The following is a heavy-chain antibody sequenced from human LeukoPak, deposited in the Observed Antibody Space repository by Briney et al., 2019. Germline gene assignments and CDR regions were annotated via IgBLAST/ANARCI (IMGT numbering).Heavy chain of an antibody. J-gene: IGHJ6*02. V-gene: IGHV1-69*04. CDR3: ANRVVLNYYYYYGMDV. CDR2: IIPILGIA. Sequence: SVKVSCKASGGTFSSYAISWVRQAPGQGLEWMGRIIPILGIANYAQKFQGRVTITADKSTSTAYMELSSLRSEDTAVYYCANRVVLNYYYYYGMDVWGQGTTVTVSS. D-gene: IGHD2-21*01. CDR1: GGTFSSYA.